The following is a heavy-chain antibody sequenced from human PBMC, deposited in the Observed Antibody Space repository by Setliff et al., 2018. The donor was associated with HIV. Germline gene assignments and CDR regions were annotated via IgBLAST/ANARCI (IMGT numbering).Heavy chain of an antibody. CDR3: ARHRDPPGSSWIYYYYYMDL. V-gene: IGHV4-61*09. D-gene: IGHD6-13*01. J-gene: IGHJ6*03. CDR1: GGSTSSGSYY. Sequence: SETLSLTCTVSGGSTSSGSYYWSWIRQPAGKGLEWIGHIYTSGSTNYNPSLRSRVTISVDTSKNQVSLRLSSVTAADTGVYYCARHRDPPGSSWIYYYYYMDLWGEGTTVTVSS. CDR2: IYTSGST.